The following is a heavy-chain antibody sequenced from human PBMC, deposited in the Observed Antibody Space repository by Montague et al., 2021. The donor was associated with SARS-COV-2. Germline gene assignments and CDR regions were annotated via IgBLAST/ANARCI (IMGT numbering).Heavy chain of an antibody. V-gene: IGHV3-7*03. J-gene: IGHJ4*02. CDR2: IKQDGSEK. D-gene: IGHD3-22*01. Sequence: SLRLSCAASGFTFSTFWMTWVRQVQGNGLEWVANIKQDGSEKYYVDSVKGRFTISRDNAKNSLYLQLDSLRAEDTAVYYCARGYDSSGYQYWGQGTLVTVSS. CDR3: ARGYDSSGYQY. CDR1: GFTFSTFW.